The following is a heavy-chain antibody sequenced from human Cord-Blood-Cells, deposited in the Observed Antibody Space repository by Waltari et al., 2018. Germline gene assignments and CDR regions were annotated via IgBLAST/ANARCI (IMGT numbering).Heavy chain of an antibody. CDR1: GGSISSSSYY. Sequence: QLQLQESGPGLVKPSEPLSLTCTVSGGSISSSSYYWGWIRQPPGKGLEWIGSIYYSGSTYYNPSLKSRVTISVDTSKNQFSLKLSSVTAADTAVYYCARHDIAAAGTSYAFDIWGQGTMVTVSS. V-gene: IGHV4-39*07. J-gene: IGHJ3*02. CDR2: IYYSGST. D-gene: IGHD6-13*01. CDR3: ARHDIAAAGTSYAFDI.